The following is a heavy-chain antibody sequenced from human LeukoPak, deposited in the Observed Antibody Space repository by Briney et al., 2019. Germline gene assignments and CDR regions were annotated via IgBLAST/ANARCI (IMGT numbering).Heavy chain of an antibody. CDR3: ARGSGYYDTGSFSFVDN. Sequence: SQTLSLTCAISGDSVSSDSAAWNWISQSPSRGLEWLGRTYYRSQWFIDYAVSVKTRITIKSDTYRNQFSLELNSVTPEDTGVYYCARGSGYYDTGSFSFVDNWGQGTLVTVSS. CDR2: TYYRSQWFI. V-gene: IGHV6-1*01. D-gene: IGHD3-22*01. J-gene: IGHJ4*02. CDR1: GDSVSSDSAA.